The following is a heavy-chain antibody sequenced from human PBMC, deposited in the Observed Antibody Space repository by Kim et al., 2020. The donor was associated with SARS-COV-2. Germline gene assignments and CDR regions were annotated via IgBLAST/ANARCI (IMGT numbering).Heavy chain of an antibody. D-gene: IGHD5-12*01. CDR1: GVSINSADCY. V-gene: IGHV4-31*03. Sequence: SETLSLTCTVSGVSINSADCYWSWIRQHPGKGLEWIGYIQDTGAAYYTPSLKSRSIISADTSKTQFSLTLRSMTAADTAVYYCARFNPWGATTHFDSWGQGIRVTVSS. CDR3: ARFNPWGATTHFDS. J-gene: IGHJ4*02. CDR2: IQDTGAA.